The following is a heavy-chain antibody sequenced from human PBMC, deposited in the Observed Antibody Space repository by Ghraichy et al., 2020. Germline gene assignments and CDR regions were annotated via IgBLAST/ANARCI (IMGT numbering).Heavy chain of an antibody. CDR2: IIPIFGTA. Sequence: SVKVSCKASGGTFSSYAISWVRQAPGQGLEWMGGIIPIFGTANYAQKFQGRVTITADESQSTAYMELSSLRSEDTAVYYWARIGITIFGVVKVANYYYYGMDVWGQGTTVTVSS. CDR1: GGTFSSYA. D-gene: IGHD3-3*01. CDR3: ARIGITIFGVVKVANYYYYGMDV. J-gene: IGHJ6*02. V-gene: IGHV1-69*13.